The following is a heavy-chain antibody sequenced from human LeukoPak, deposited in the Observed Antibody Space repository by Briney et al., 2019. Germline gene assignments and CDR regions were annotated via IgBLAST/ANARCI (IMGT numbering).Heavy chain of an antibody. CDR3: AKVLLMTHSPGDY. V-gene: IGHV3-23*01. J-gene: IGHJ4*02. CDR2: ISGSGGST. CDR1: GFTFSSYE. Sequence: GGSLRLSCAASGFTFSSYEMNWVRQAPGKGLEWVSAISGSGGSTYYADSVKGRFTISRDNSKNTLYLQMNSLRAEDTAVYYCAKVLLMTHSPGDYWGQGTLVTVSS. D-gene: IGHD3-16*01.